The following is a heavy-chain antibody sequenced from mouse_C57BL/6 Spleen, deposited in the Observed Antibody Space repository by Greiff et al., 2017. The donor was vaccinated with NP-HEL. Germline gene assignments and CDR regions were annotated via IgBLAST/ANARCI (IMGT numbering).Heavy chain of an antibody. J-gene: IGHJ3*01. CDR3: TRDGGFAWFAY. V-gene: IGHV5-9-1*02. Sequence: EVMLVESGEGLVKPGGSLKLSCAASGFTFSSYAMSWVRQTPEKRLEWVAYISSGGDYIYYADTVKGRFTISRDNARNTLYLQMSSLKSEDTAMYYCTRDGGFAWFAYWGQGTLVTVSA. CDR2: ISSGGDYI. CDR1: GFTFSSYA. D-gene: IGHD2-3*01.